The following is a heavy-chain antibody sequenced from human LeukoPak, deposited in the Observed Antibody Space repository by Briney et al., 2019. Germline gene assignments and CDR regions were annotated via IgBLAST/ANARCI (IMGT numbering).Heavy chain of an antibody. Sequence: GGSLRLSCAASGFTFSSYSMNWVRHAAGKRLEWVSSISSSSSYIYYADSVKGRFTISRDNAKNSLYLQMNSLRAEDTAVYYCARKYHTYYDILTGHTQHWYFDLWGRGTLVTVSS. J-gene: IGHJ2*01. CDR1: GFTFSSYS. CDR3: ARKYHTYYDILTGHTQHWYFDL. V-gene: IGHV3-21*01. D-gene: IGHD3-9*01. CDR2: ISSSSSYI.